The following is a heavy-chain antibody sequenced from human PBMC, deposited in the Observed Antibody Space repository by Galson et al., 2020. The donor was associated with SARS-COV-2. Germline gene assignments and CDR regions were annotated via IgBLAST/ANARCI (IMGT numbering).Heavy chain of an antibody. Sequence: SETLSLTCTVSGGSINSGSYYWSWIRQPAGKGLEWIGRIYTSGSTNYNPSLKSRVTISLDTSKNQLSLRLSSVTAADTAVYYCARESRWELYFDYWGQGTLVTVSS. V-gene: IGHV4-61*02. CDR3: ARESRWELYFDY. CDR1: GGSINSGSYY. J-gene: IGHJ4*02. D-gene: IGHD1-26*01. CDR2: IYTSGST.